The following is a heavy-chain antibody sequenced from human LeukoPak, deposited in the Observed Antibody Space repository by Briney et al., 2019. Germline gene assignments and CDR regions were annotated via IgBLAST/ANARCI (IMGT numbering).Heavy chain of an antibody. D-gene: IGHD2-15*01. Sequence: VGSLRLSCAASGFTFSSYGMHWVRQAPGKGLEWVAFIRYDGSNKYYADSVKGRFTISRDNSKNTLYLQMNSLRAEDTAVYYCAKEVGAGCSGGSCHAPLDYWGQGTLVTVSS. CDR3: AKEVGAGCSGGSCHAPLDY. CDR1: GFTFSSYG. J-gene: IGHJ4*02. CDR2: IRYDGSNK. V-gene: IGHV3-30*02.